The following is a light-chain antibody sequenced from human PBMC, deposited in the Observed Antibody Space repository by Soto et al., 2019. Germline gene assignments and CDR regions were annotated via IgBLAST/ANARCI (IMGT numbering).Light chain of an antibody. CDR1: QSVSSSY. CDR3: QQYGSSGT. J-gene: IGKJ5*01. CDR2: GAS. V-gene: IGKV3-20*01. Sequence: EIVLTQSPGTLSLSPVERATLSCRASQSVSSSYLAWYQQKPGQAPRLLIYGASNRATGIPDRFSGSGSGTDFTLTISRLEPEDFAVYYCQQYGSSGTFGQGTRLEIK.